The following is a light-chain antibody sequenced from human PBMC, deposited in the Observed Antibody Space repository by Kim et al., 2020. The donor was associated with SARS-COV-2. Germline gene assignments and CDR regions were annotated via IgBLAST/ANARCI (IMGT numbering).Light chain of an antibody. CDR2: TSD. J-gene: IGLJ2*01. Sequence: GLTVTISCSGSTSNIGSNTVNWYRHLPGTAPKLLIYTSDQRPSGVPDRFSGSKSGTSATLAISGLQSEDEADYYCAAWDDSLNGVVFGGGTQLTVL. V-gene: IGLV1-44*01. CDR1: TSNIGSNT. CDR3: AAWDDSLNGVV.